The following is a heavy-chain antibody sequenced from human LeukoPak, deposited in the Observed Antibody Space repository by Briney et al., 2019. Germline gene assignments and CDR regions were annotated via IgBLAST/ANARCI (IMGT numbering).Heavy chain of an antibody. Sequence: PGGSLRLSCAASGFTFSDYSMSWVRQAPGKGLEWVSSISRSSRHVYYAGSVKGRFTISRDNAKNSLYLQMNSLRAEDTAVYFCVRDLMGSGSTTAYLHHWGQGTLVTVSS. CDR2: ISRSSRHV. V-gene: IGHV3-21*01. J-gene: IGHJ1*01. CDR1: GFTFSDYS. CDR3: VRDLMGSGSTTAYLHH. D-gene: IGHD1-1*01.